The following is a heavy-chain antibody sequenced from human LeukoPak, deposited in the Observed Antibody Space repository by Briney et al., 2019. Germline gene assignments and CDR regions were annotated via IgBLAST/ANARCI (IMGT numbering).Heavy chain of an antibody. J-gene: IGHJ5*02. Sequence: ASVEVTCKASGYTFTSYGISWVRQAPGQGLEWMGWISAYNGNTNYAQKLQDRVTMTTDTSTSTAYMELRSLRSDDTAVYYCARASRSGSRWDNWFDPWGQGTLVTVSS. D-gene: IGHD6-13*01. V-gene: IGHV1-18*01. CDR2: ISAYNGNT. CDR3: ARASRSGSRWDNWFDP. CDR1: GYTFTSYG.